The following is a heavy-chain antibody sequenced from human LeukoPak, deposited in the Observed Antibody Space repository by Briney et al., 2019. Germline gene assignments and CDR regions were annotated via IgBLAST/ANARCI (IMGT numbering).Heavy chain of an antibody. D-gene: IGHD3-10*01. CDR2: IYYPGTT. Sequence: SSETLSLTCSVSGASVSTLHWNWIRQPPGKGLEWLGNIYYPGTTKYNPSLKSRVTLSMDTSKNQFSLKLTSVTAADTAVYYCARGPHYYGSGTYYARGSIDYWGQGTLVTVSS. CDR1: GASVSTLH. J-gene: IGHJ4*02. CDR3: ARGPHYYGSGTYYARGSIDY. V-gene: IGHV4-59*02.